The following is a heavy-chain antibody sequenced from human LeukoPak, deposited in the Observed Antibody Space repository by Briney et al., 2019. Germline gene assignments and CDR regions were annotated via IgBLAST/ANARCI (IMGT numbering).Heavy chain of an antibody. CDR2: ISWNSGSI. V-gene: IGHV3-9*01. CDR3: AGREKDYFDY. J-gene: IGHJ4*02. Sequence: GGSLRLSCAASGFTFDDYAMHWVRQAPGKGLEWVSGISWNSGSIGYADSVKGRFTISRDNAKNSPYLQMNSLRAEDTALYYCAGREKDYFDYWGQGTLVTVSS. D-gene: IGHD3-10*01. CDR1: GFTFDDYA.